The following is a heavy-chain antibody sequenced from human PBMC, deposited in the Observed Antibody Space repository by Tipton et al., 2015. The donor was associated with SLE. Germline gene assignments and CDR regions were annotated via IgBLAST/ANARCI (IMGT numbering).Heavy chain of an antibody. CDR1: GGSISSSRYY. Sequence: TLSLTCTVSGGSISSSRYYWGWIRQPPGKGLEWIGSIYHSGSTYYNPSLKSRVTISVDTSKNQFSLKLSSVTAADTAVYYCARDRGTGTDAFDIWGQGTMVTVSS. CDR2: IYHSGST. CDR3: ARDRGTGTDAFDI. V-gene: IGHV4-39*07. D-gene: IGHD1/OR15-1a*01. J-gene: IGHJ3*02.